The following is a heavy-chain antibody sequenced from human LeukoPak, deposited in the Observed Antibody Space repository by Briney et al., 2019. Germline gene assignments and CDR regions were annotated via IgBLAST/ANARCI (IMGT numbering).Heavy chain of an antibody. Sequence: GGSLRLSCAASGFTFSSYAMSWVRQAPGKGLEWVSGISGSGGSTYYADSVKGRFTISRDNSKNTMYLQMNSLKCQDQAVFYFSKDRAGRLYYFDYWGQGTLVTVSS. CDR2: ISGSGGST. V-gene: IGHV3-23*01. CDR1: GFTFSSYA. CDR3: SKDRAGRLYYFDY. J-gene: IGHJ4*02. D-gene: IGHD6-25*01.